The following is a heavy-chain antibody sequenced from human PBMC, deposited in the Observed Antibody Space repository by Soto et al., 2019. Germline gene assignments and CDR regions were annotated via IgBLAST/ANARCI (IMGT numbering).Heavy chain of an antibody. J-gene: IGHJ3*02. CDR3: ARETGVKYNHQVSLTDVDTYCSGGSCYSGRGAFDI. V-gene: IGHV1-2*04. D-gene: IGHD2-15*01. Sequence: ASVKVSCKASGYTFTRFGISWVRQAPGQGLEWMGWINPNSGGTNYAQKFQGWVTMTRDTSISTAYMELSRLRSDDTAVYYCARETGVKYNHQVSLTDVDTYCSGGSCYSGRGAFDIWGQGTMVTVS. CDR2: INPNSGGT. CDR1: GYTFTRFG.